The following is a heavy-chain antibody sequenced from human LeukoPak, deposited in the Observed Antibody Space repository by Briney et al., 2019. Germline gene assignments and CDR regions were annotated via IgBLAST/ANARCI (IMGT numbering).Heavy chain of an antibody. Sequence: ASVKVSCKASGYTFTSYDINWVRQATGQGLEWMGWMNPNSGNTGYAQKFQGRVSMTGDTSISTAYMELSSLRSEDTAVYYCARGPVEAVFGVSTEDWGQGTTVTVSS. CDR1: GYTFTSYD. J-gene: IGHJ6*02. CDR3: ARGPVEAVFGVSTED. CDR2: MNPNSGNT. V-gene: IGHV1-8*01. D-gene: IGHD3-10*02.